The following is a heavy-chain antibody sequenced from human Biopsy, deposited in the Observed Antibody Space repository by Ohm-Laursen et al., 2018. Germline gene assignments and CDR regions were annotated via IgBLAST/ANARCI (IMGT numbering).Heavy chain of an antibody. CDR1: GGSFNGYF. CDR3: ARHPTGFWFDP. Sequence: SETLSLTCAVYGGSFNGYFWSWIRQPPGKGLERIGSIYNTETTFYTPSLKSRVTISVDTSTNQFSLKVSSVTAADTALYFCARHPTGFWFDPWGHGTLVTVSS. J-gene: IGHJ5*02. CDR2: IYNTETT. V-gene: IGHV4-34*01.